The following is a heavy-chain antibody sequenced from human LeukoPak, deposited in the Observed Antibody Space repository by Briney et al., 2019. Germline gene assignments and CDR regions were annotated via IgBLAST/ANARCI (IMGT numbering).Heavy chain of an antibody. J-gene: IGHJ4*02. V-gene: IGHV3-30*04. Sequence: PGGSLRLSCAASGFTFSNYAMHWARQAPGKGLEWVAIISFDGTNKYYADSVKGRVTISRDNSKNTLYLQMNSLRAEDTAVYYCAKGGYYERPWYFDYWGQGTLVTVSS. CDR1: GFTFSNYA. D-gene: IGHD3-22*01. CDR2: ISFDGTNK. CDR3: AKGGYYERPWYFDY.